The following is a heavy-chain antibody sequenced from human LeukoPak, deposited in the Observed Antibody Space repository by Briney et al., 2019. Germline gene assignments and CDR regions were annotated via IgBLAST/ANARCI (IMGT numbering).Heavy chain of an antibody. CDR2: IYPDNSDT. Sequence: GESLKISCKGSGYPFFGYWIAWVRQMPGRGLEWMGIIYPDNSDTRYSPSSQGQVTMSVDKSINTAYLQWGSLKASDTAIYYCARRGDGYKNFDYWGQGTLVTVSS. CDR3: ARRGDGYKNFDY. V-gene: IGHV5-51*01. D-gene: IGHD5-24*01. J-gene: IGHJ4*02. CDR1: GYPFFGYW.